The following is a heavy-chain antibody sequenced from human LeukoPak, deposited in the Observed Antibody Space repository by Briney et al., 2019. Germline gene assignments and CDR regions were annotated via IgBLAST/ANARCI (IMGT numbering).Heavy chain of an antibody. D-gene: IGHD6-13*01. CDR1: GGPFNSYA. CDR3: ARDPLGGGAAAGFDY. V-gene: IGHV1-69*04. J-gene: IGHJ4*02. CDR2: IFPILGVT. Sequence: ASVKVSCKASGGPFNSYAISWVRQAPGQGLEWMGRIFPILGVTNSAQKFQGRVTITADKSTNTAYMELSSLKSADTAVYYCARDPLGGGAAAGFDYWGQGTLVTVSS.